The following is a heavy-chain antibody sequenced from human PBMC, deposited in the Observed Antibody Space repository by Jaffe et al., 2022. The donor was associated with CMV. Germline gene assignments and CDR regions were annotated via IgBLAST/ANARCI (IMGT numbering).Heavy chain of an antibody. V-gene: IGHV4-59*08. J-gene: IGHJ2*01. CDR3: ARLPTQSTSYWYFDL. D-gene: IGHD1-26*01. CDR2: IYDSGNT. Sequence: QVQLQESGPGLVKPSETLSLTCTVSGGSIRRSYWSWIRQPPGKGLEWIGYIYDSGNTNYNTSLQSRVTISADTSKNQFSLKLRSVTAADTAVYYCARLPTQSTSYWYFDLWGRGILVTVSS. CDR1: GGSIRRSY.